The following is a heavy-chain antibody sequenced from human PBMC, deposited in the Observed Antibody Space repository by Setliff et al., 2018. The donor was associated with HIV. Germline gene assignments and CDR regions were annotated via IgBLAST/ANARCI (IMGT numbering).Heavy chain of an antibody. CDR3: AKTYNWMDDHYYYMDV. CDR2: ISAGGGST. V-gene: IGHV3-23*01. CDR1: GFTFSTYA. D-gene: IGHD1-1*01. J-gene: IGHJ6*03. Sequence: PGGSLRLSCAVSGFTFSTYAMSWVRQAPGKGLEWVSTISAGGGSTYYADSVKGRFTVSRDDAKNSLYLQMNNLRAEDTAVYFCAKTYNWMDDHYYYMDVWGKGTTVTVSS.